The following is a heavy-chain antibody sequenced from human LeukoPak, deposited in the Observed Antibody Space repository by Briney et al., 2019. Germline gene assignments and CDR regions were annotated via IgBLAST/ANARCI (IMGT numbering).Heavy chain of an antibody. CDR1: GFTFSSYG. D-gene: IGHD3-22*01. Sequence: PGRSPRLSCAASGFTFSSYGMHWVRQAPGKGLEWVAVISYDGSNKYYADSVKGRFTISRDNSKNTLYLQMNSLRAEDTAVYYCAKEHSSGYLVLDYWGQGTLVTVSS. CDR2: ISYDGSNK. CDR3: AKEHSSGYLVLDY. V-gene: IGHV3-30*18. J-gene: IGHJ4*02.